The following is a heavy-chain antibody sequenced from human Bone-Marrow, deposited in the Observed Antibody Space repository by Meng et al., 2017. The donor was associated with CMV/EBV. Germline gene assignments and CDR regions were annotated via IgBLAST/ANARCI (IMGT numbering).Heavy chain of an antibody. CDR1: GFTVSSNY. V-gene: IGHV3-53*01. J-gene: IGHJ5*02. CDR2: IYSGGNT. CDR3: ARGLHFNWFDP. Sequence: LSCAASGFTVSSNYMTWVRQAPGKGLEWVSLIYSGGNTYYADSVKGRFTISRDGSRNTLYLQMNSLRAEDTAVYYCARGLHFNWFDPWGQGTLVTVSS.